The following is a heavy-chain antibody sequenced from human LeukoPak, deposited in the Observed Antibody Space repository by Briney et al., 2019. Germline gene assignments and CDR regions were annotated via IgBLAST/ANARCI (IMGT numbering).Heavy chain of an antibody. J-gene: IGHJ4*02. Sequence: AGGSLRLSCAASGFTFSSYGMHWVRQAPGKGLEWVAVISYDGSNKYYADSVKGRFTISRDNSKNTLYLQMNSLRAEDTAVYYCAKVSLEYSSSSYYFDYWGQGTLVTVSS. V-gene: IGHV3-30*18. CDR1: GFTFSSYG. D-gene: IGHD6-6*01. CDR2: ISYDGSNK. CDR3: AKVSLEYSSSSYYFDY.